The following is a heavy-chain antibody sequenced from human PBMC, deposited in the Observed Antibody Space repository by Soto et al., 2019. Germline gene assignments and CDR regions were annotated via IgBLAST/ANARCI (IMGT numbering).Heavy chain of an antibody. CDR1: SGSISSSNW. D-gene: IGHD1-1*01. J-gene: IGHJ6*03. CDR2: IYHSGST. Sequence: SETLSLTCAVSSGSISSSNWWSWVRQPPGKGLEWIGEIYHSGSTNYNPSLKSRVTISVDKSKNQFSLKLSSVTAADTAVYYCARLGLRVVGTTGRRYYYYMDVWGKGTTVTVSS. V-gene: IGHV4-4*02. CDR3: ARLGLRVVGTTGRRYYYYMDV.